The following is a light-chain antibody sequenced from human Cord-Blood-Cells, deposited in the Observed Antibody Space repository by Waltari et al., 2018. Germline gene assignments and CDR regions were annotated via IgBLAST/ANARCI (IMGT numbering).Light chain of an antibody. Sequence: QSALNQPASVSRSPGQSITLSCTGTSSDVGGYNHVSCYQQHPGKAPKLLVYDLSNRPSGVFSRFSGAKSGDTASLTSSGLQAEDEADYYCSSYTSSSTYVVVTGTKVTVL. CDR2: DLS. V-gene: IGLV2-14*01. CDR1: SSDVGGYNH. J-gene: IGLJ1*01. CDR3: SSYTSSSTYV.